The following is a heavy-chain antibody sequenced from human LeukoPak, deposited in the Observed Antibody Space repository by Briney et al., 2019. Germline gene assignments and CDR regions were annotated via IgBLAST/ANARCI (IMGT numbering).Heavy chain of an antibody. D-gene: IGHD6-19*01. CDR3: SKGGAVAPDY. CDR1: GFTFSSYW. CDR2: INSNGTTT. V-gene: IGHV3-74*01. J-gene: IGHJ4*02. Sequence: PGGSLRLSCAASGFTFSSYWMHWVRQAPGKGLVWVSRINSNGTTTTYADSVKGRFTISRDNAKNTLYLQMSSLRAEDTAVYYCSKGGAVAPDYWGQGTLVTVSS.